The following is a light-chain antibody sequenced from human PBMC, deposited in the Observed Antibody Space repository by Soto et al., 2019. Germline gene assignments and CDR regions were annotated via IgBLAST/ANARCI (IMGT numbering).Light chain of an antibody. J-gene: IGKJ2*01. CDR2: GAS. CDR1: QSVTSSY. Sequence: EIVLTQSPGTLSLSPGERATLSCRASQSVTSSYLAWYQQKPGQAPRLLIYGASSRATGNPDRFSGSGSGTDFTLTISRLEPEDVAVYYCQQYGSSPNTFGQGTKLEIK. V-gene: IGKV3-20*01. CDR3: QQYGSSPNT.